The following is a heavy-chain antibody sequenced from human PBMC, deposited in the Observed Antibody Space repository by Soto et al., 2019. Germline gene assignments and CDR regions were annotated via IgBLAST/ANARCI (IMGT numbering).Heavy chain of an antibody. CDR1: GFTFSYYA. CDR3: ARGGYTVIFGIAV. Sequence: QVQLVESGGGVVQPGRSLRLSCAASGFTFSYYAMHWVRQAPGKGLEWVSVISFDGNNKYYADSVKGRFTVSRDNSKNTLYVQINSLRADDTAMYYFARGGYTVIFGIAVWGQGTTVTVSS. D-gene: IGHD6-13*01. CDR2: ISFDGNNK. V-gene: IGHV3-30*14. J-gene: IGHJ6*02.